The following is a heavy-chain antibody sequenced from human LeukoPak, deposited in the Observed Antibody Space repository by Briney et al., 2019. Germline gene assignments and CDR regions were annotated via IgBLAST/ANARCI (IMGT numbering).Heavy chain of an antibody. V-gene: IGHV5-51*01. J-gene: IGHJ4*02. D-gene: IGHD3-10*01. CDR2: IYPGDSDT. CDR1: GSIFTSYW. CDR3: AALRPSTEDSFDY. Sequence: GAALKISCQSSGSIFTSYWIGWVRQLPGKGLELMGIIYPGDSDTRYSPSFQGQVTISADKSISTAYLQWSSLKASDTAMYYCAALRPSTEDSFDYWGQGTLVTVSS.